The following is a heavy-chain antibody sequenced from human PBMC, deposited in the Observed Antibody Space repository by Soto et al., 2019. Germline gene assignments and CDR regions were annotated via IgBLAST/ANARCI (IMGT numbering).Heavy chain of an antibody. J-gene: IGHJ6*02. Sequence: QVQLQQWGAGLLKPSETLSLTCAVYGGSFSGYYWSWIRQPPGKGLEWIGEINHSGSTNYNPSLKSRVTISVDTSKNQFSLKLSSVTAADTAVYYCARGHTQPPGGYYGMDVWGQGTTVTVSS. CDR3: ARGHTQPPGGYYGMDV. D-gene: IGHD2-15*01. V-gene: IGHV4-34*01. CDR1: GGSFSGYY. CDR2: INHSGST.